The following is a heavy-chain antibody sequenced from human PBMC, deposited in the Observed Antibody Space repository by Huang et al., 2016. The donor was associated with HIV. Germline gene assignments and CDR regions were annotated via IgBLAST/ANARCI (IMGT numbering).Heavy chain of an antibody. CDR3: ARGPYTDFVWGSYFDY. J-gene: IGHJ4*02. D-gene: IGHD3-16*01. CDR2: INPSSGKT. V-gene: IGHV1-46*01. CDR1: GYSFTYHH. Sequence: QVQLVHSGAEVKKPGASVRVSCTASGYSFTYHHIHWVRQAPGQGLEWMGRINPSSGKTTYAQKFQGRATMTRDTSTNTVYMELSSLKSEDTAVYYCARGPYTDFVWGSYFDYWGQGTLVTVSS.